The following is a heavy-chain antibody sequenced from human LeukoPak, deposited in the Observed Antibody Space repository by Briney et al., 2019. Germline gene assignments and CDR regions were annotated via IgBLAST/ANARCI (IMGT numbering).Heavy chain of an antibody. CDR1: GFTVSSNY. Sequence: GGSLRLSCAASGFTVSSNYMIWVRQAPGKGLEWVSVIYGGDSTYYADSVKGRFTISRDNSKNTLYLQMNSLRADDTAVYYCARAKLGYYFDYWGQGTLVTVSS. D-gene: IGHD6-6*01. J-gene: IGHJ4*02. CDR2: IYGGDST. CDR3: ARAKLGYYFDY. V-gene: IGHV3-53*01.